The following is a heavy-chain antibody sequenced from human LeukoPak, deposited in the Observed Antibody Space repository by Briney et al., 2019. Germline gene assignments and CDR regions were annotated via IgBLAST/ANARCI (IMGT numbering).Heavy chain of an antibody. CDR3: KKSPLDLNTVTAFHLAFDF. CDR1: GGTFSSYS. Sequence: GASVKVSCKASGGTFSSYSISWVRQAPGQGLEWMGRIIPIFDTANYAQKFQGRVTITADKSTSTAYMDLSSPRSEDTAVYYCKKSPLDLNTVTAFHLAFDFLGQGTMVTVSS. CDR2: IIPIFDTA. J-gene: IGHJ3*01. D-gene: IGHD4-11*01. V-gene: IGHV1-69*06.